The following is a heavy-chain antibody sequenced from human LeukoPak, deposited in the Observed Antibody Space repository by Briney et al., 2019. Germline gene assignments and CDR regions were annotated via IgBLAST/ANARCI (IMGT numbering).Heavy chain of an antibody. D-gene: IGHD4-11*01. Sequence: GGSLRLSCAAPGFTFSSYWMHWVRQAPGKGLVWVSRINSDGSSTSYADSVKGRFTISRDNAKNAVYLQMNSLRAEDTAVYYCARDGYSNYYYGMDVWGQGTAVTVSS. CDR2: INSDGSST. CDR3: ARDGYSNYYYGMDV. V-gene: IGHV3-74*01. CDR1: GFTFSSYW. J-gene: IGHJ6*02.